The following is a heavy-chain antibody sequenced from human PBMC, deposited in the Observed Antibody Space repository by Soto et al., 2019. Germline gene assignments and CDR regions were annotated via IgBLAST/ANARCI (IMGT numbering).Heavy chain of an antibody. CDR1: GGSISSGGYY. V-gene: IGHV4-31*03. CDR2: IYYSGST. CDR3: ARVGGDIVVVPTDAFDI. Sequence: QVQLQESGPGLVKPSQTLSLTCTVSGGSISSGGYYWSWIRQHPGKGLEWIGYIYYSGSTYYNPSLKSRVTISVDTSKNQFPLKLSSVTAADTAVYYCARVGGDIVVVPTDAFDIWGQGTMVTVSS. J-gene: IGHJ3*02. D-gene: IGHD2-2*01.